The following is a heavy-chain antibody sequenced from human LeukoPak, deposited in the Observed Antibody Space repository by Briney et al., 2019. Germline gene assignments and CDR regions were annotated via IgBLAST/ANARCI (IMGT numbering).Heavy chain of an antibody. V-gene: IGHV1-24*01. J-gene: IGHJ4*02. Sequence: ASVKVSCKVSGYTLTELSMHWVRQAPGKGLEWMGGFDPEDGETIYAQKFQGRVTMTEDTSTDTAYMELSSLRSEDTAVYYCVTGGLYQLLGFVVYWGQGTLVTVSS. CDR3: VTGGLYQLLGFVVY. D-gene: IGHD2-2*01. CDR2: FDPEDGET. CDR1: GYTLTELS.